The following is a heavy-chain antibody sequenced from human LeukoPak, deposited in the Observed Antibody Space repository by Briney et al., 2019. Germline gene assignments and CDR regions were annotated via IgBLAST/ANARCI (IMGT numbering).Heavy chain of an antibody. D-gene: IGHD3-10*01. CDR3: ARDYGSGLLDY. J-gene: IGHJ4*02. CDR2: IYSGGST. V-gene: IGHV3-53*01. Sequence: PGGSLRLSCAASGFTVSSNYMSWVRQAPGKGLEWVSVIYSGGSTYYADSVRGRFTISRDNSKNTLYLQMNSLRAEGTAVYYCARDYGSGLLDYWGQGTLVTVSS. CDR1: GFTVSSNY.